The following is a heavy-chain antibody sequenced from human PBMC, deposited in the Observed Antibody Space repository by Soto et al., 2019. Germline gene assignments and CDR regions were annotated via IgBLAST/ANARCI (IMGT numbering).Heavy chain of an antibody. D-gene: IGHD3-22*01. V-gene: IGHV3-21*01. CDR1: GFTFSSYS. CDR2: ISSSSSYI. Sequence: PGGSLRLSCAASGFTFSSYSMNWVRQAPGKGLEWVSSISSSSSYIYYADSVKGRFTISRDNAKNSLYLQMNSLRAEDTAVYYCARDYDRSGYYSPVDYWGQGPLLTVSS. J-gene: IGHJ4*02. CDR3: ARDYDRSGYYSPVDY.